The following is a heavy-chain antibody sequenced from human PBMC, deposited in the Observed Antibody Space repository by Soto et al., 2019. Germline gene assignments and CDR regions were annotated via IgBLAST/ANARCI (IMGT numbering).Heavy chain of an antibody. CDR1: GGSFSDTY. Sequence: QVHLQQWGAGLLKPSETLSLTCAVYGGSFSDTYWNWFRQPPGKGLEWIGEINHNTNTIYNPSLTSRVTSSVDSSRNHFSLKLTSVTAADTAVYCGASGVRLFRGSFDPWGQGTLVTVSS. CDR3: ASGVRLFRGSFDP. V-gene: IGHV4-34*01. J-gene: IGHJ5*02. CDR2: INHNTNT. D-gene: IGHD2-15*01.